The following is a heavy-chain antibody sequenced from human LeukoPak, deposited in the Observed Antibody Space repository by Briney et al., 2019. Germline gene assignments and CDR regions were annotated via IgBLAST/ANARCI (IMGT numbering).Heavy chain of an antibody. V-gene: IGHV4-34*01. CDR3: ARAPRSGWFHFDY. Sequence: PSETLSLTCAVYGGSFSGYYWSWIRQPPGKGLEWIGEINHSGSTNYNPSLKSRVTISVDTSKNQFSLKLSSVTAADTAVYYCARAPRSGWFHFDYWGQGTLVTVPS. CDR1: GGSFSGYY. J-gene: IGHJ4*02. CDR2: INHSGST. D-gene: IGHD6-19*01.